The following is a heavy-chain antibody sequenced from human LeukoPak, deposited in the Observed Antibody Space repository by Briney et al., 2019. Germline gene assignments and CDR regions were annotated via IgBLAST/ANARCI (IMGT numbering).Heavy chain of an antibody. CDR2: ISGTGGST. V-gene: IGHV3-23*01. J-gene: IGHJ4*02. Sequence: GGSLRLSCAASGLTFGNYAMNWVRQAPGRGLEWVSAISGTGGSTYCADSVKGRFTISRDNAKDALYLQMNTLRAEDTAIYSCATRPTVGGTTPTFDHWGQGTPVTVSS. D-gene: IGHD1-26*01. CDR3: ATRPTVGGTTPTFDH. CDR1: GLTFGNYA.